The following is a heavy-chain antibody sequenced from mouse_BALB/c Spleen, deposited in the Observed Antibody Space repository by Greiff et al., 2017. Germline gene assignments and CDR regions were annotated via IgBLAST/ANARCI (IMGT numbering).Heavy chain of an antibody. CDR3: VRNYRYDGGVYYAMDY. CDR1: GFSLTSYD. D-gene: IGHD2-14*01. CDR2: IWTGGGT. V-gene: IGHV2-9-2*01. Sequence: QVQLKESGPGLVAPSQSLSITCTVSGFSLTSYDISWIRQPPGKGLEWLGVIWTGGGTNHNSAFMSRLSISKDNPKSQVFLKMNSLQTDDTAIYYCVRNYRYDGGVYYAMDYWGQGTSVTVSS. J-gene: IGHJ4*01.